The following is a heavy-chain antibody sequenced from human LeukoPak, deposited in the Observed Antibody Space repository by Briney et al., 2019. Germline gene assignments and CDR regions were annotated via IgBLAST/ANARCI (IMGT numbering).Heavy chain of an antibody. D-gene: IGHD5-18*01. V-gene: IGHV3-15*01. J-gene: IGHJ4*02. CDR1: GFTFTDAW. CDR3: TTVKSAWIQSY. Sequence: GGSLRLSCAASGFTFTDAWMTWVRQAPGKGLEGVGRIKSTTDGGTKDYAAPVKGRFTISRDDSKNTLFLQMNSLKTEDTAVYYCTTVKSAWIQSYWGQGTLVTVSS. CDR2: IKSTTDGGTK.